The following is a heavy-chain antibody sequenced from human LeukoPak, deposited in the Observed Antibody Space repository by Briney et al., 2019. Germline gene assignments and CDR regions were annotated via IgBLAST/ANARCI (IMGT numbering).Heavy chain of an antibody. V-gene: IGHV1-2*02. CDR1: GYTFTGYY. CDR2: INPNSGAT. CDR3: AVITIFGVVIGGKTFDI. D-gene: IGHD3-3*01. J-gene: IGHJ3*02. Sequence: ASVKVSCKASGYTFTGYYMHWVRQAPGQGLEWMGWINPNSGATNYVQKFQGRVTMTRDTSVNTAYMELSRLRSDDTAMYYCAVITIFGVVIGGKTFDIWGQGTMVTVPS.